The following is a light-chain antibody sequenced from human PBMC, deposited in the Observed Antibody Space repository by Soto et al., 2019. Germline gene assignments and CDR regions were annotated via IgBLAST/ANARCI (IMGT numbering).Light chain of an antibody. CDR2: GTS. J-gene: IGKJ1*01. Sequence: EVVLTQSPGTLSLSPGERATLSCRASQSVSTQLAWYQQKPGQAPRLLIYGTSSRATGIPDTFRGSGSGTDFTLTISSLGPEDFAVYYCQQYGRSPRTFGQGTKVEIK. V-gene: IGKV3-20*01. CDR3: QQYGRSPRT. CDR1: QSVSTQ.